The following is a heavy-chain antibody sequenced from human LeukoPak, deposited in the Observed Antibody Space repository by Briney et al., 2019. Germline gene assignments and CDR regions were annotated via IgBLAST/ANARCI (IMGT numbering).Heavy chain of an antibody. CDR1: GFTFSTYT. CDR3: AKDFGRNLGGPGY. V-gene: IGHV3-23*01. Sequence: GGSLRLSCAASGFTFSTYTMAWVRPAPGGGLEGVSGISDNGGRTYYADSVKGRFATSRDDSKSTLYLQMNSLRGEDTAVYYCAKDFGRNLGGPGYWGRGTLVIVSS. CDR2: ISDNGGRT. J-gene: IGHJ4*02. D-gene: IGHD1-14*01.